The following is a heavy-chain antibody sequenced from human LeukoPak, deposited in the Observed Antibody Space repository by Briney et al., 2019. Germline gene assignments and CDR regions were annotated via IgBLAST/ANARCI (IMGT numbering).Heavy chain of an antibody. Sequence: ASVKVSCKASGYTFTDYYMHWVRQAPGQGLEWMGRINPNSGGTNYAQKFQGRVTMTRNTSISTAYMELSSLRSEDTAVYYCATVGGSGSYDAFDIWGQGTMVTVSS. J-gene: IGHJ3*02. CDR2: INPNSGGT. CDR3: ATVGGSGSYDAFDI. D-gene: IGHD3-10*01. CDR1: GYTFTDYY. V-gene: IGHV1-2*06.